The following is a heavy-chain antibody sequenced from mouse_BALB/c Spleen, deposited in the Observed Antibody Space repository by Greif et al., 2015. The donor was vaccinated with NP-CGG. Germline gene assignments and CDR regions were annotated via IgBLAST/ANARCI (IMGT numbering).Heavy chain of an antibody. CDR1: EFSLTSYG. CDR2: IWAGGST. D-gene: IGHD2-4*01. CDR3: ARDSLYDYDKVMDY. V-gene: IGHV2-9*02. J-gene: IGHJ4*01. Sequence: VQLQQSGPGLVAPSQSLSITCTVSEFSLTSYGVHWVRQPPGKGLEWLGVIWAGGSTNYNSALMSRLSISKDDSKSQVFLKMNSLQTDDTAMYYCARDSLYDYDKVMDYWGQGTSVTVSS.